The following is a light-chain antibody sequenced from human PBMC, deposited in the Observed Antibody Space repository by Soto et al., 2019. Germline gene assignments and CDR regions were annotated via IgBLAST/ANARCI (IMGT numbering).Light chain of an antibody. Sequence: QSVLTQPPSASGTPGQRVTISCSGGSSNIGSNTVNWYQQLPGTAPKLLIYSNNQRPSGVPDRFSGSKSGTSASLAISGLQSEDEADYYCAAWDDSLNSYVFGTGTKVTVL. J-gene: IGLJ1*01. CDR3: AAWDDSLNSYV. CDR1: SSNIGSNT. CDR2: SNN. V-gene: IGLV1-44*01.